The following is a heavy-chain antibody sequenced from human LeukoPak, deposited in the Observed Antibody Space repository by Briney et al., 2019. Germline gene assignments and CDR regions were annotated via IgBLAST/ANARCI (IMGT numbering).Heavy chain of an antibody. CDR1: GGSFSGYY. V-gene: IGHV4-34*01. CDR3: ARSHGSGSPVNGFDY. CDR2: INHSGST. J-gene: IGHJ4*02. D-gene: IGHD3-10*01. Sequence: PSETLSLTCAVYGGSFSGYYWSWIRQPPGKGLEWIGEINHSGSTNYNPSLKSRVTISVDTSKNQFSLKLSSVTAADTAVYYCARSHGSGSPVNGFDYWGQGTLVTVSS.